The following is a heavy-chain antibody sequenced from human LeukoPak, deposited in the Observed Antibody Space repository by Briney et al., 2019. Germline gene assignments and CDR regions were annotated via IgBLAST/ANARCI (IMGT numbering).Heavy chain of an antibody. CDR3: TSHMITFGGVIAANDH. Sequence: GGSLRLSCAASGFTFSGSAMHWVRRASGKGLEWVGRIRSKANSYATAYAASVKGRFTISRDDSKNTAYLQMDSLKTEDTAVYYCTSHMITFGGVIAANDHWGQGTLVTVSS. D-gene: IGHD3-16*02. CDR1: GFTFSGSA. CDR2: IRSKANSYAT. V-gene: IGHV3-73*01. J-gene: IGHJ5*02.